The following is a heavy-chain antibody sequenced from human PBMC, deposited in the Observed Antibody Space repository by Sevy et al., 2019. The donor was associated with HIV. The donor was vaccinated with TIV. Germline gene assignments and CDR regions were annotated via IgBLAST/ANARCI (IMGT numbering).Heavy chain of an antibody. CDR1: GFTFSSFG. V-gene: IGHV3-33*01. CDR3: AATATHLDY. CDR2: IWYEGSTT. D-gene: IGHD1-26*01. Sequence: GGSLRLSCAASGFTFSSFGMHWVRQAPGKGLEWVAVIWYEGSTTYYADSVRGRFTISRDNSNNTLYLQMNSLRADDTAVYYCAATATHLDYWGQGTLVTVSS. J-gene: IGHJ4*02.